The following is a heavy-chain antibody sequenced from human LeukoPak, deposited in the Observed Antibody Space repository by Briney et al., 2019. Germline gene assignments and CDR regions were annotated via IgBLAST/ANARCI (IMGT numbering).Heavy chain of an antibody. J-gene: IGHJ6*03. V-gene: IGHV1-18*01. D-gene: IGHD6-6*01. CDR2: ISAYNGNT. CDR1: GYTFTSYG. CDR3: ARTITGVRARPDFYYYYYMDV. Sequence: ASVKVSCKASGYTFTSYGISWVRQAPGQGLEWMGWISAYNGNTNYAQKLQGRVTITADKSTSTAYMELSSLRSEDTAVYYCARTITGVRARPDFYYYYYMDVWGKGTTVTVSS.